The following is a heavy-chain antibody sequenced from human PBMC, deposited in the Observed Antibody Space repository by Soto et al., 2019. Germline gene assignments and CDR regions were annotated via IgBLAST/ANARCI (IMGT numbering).Heavy chain of an antibody. CDR1: GGSFSGYY. CDR3: ARARVTTVTRWIFYYFDY. J-gene: IGHJ4*02. V-gene: IGHV4-34*01. CDR2: INHSGST. D-gene: IGHD4-17*01. Sequence: SETLSLTCAVYGGSFSGYYWSWIRQPPGKGLEWIGEINHSGSTNYNPSLKSRVTISVDTSKNQFSLKLSSVTAADTAVYYCARARVTTVTRWIFYYFDYWGQGTLVTVSS.